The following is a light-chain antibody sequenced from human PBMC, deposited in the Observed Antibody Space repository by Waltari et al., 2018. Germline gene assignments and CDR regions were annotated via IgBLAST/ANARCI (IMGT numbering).Light chain of an antibody. CDR2: EAS. Sequence: DIQMTQSPSILSASIGDRVTITCRASQNIYNWLAWYQQKPGRAPNLLIYEASNLESGVPSRFSGSGSGTEFTLTINSLQPDDFATYYCQQSYSTPFTFGPGTKVDIK. CDR1: QNIYNW. CDR3: QQSYSTPFT. J-gene: IGKJ3*01. V-gene: IGKV1-5*03.